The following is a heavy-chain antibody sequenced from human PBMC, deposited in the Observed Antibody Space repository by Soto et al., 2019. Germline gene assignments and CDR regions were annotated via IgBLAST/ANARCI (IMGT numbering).Heavy chain of an antibody. CDR3: ATVTMIVVGLDAFDI. V-gene: IGHV1-24*01. J-gene: IGHJ3*02. D-gene: IGHD3-22*01. Sequence: VPSVKVSCKVSGYTLTELSMHWVRQAPGKGLEWMGGFDPEDGETIYAQKFQGRVTMTEDTSTDTAYMELSSLRSEDTAVYYCATVTMIVVGLDAFDIWGQGTMVTVSS. CDR1: GYTLTELS. CDR2: FDPEDGET.